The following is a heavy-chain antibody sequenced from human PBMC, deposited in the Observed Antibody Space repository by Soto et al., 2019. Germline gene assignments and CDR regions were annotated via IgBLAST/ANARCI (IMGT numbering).Heavy chain of an antibody. Sequence: QVQLVQSGAEVKKPGASVKVSCKASGYTFTSYAMHWVRQAPGQRLEWMGWINAGNDNTNYSQKFQGRVTITRDTSASTAYMELSGLRSEDTAVYYCARGTSDASSDYWGQGTLVTVSS. J-gene: IGHJ4*02. CDR3: ARGTSDASSDY. CDR1: GYTFTSYA. D-gene: IGHD2-2*01. V-gene: IGHV1-3*01. CDR2: INAGNDNT.